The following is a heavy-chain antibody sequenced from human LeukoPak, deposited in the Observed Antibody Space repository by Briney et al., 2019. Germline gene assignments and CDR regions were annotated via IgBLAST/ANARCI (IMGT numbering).Heavy chain of an antibody. Sequence: KPSENLSLTCAVYGGAFSGYYWSWIRQPPGKGLEGIGEINHSGSTNYNPSLKSRVTISVDTSKNQFSLKLSSVTAADTAVYYCARDRKYLRFLAPWGQGTLVTVSS. CDR1: GGAFSGYY. D-gene: IGHD3-3*01. CDR2: INHSGST. V-gene: IGHV4-34*01. CDR3: ARDRKYLRFLAP. J-gene: IGHJ5*02.